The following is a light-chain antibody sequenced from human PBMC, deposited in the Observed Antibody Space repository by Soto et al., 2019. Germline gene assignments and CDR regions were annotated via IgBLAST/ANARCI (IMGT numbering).Light chain of an antibody. CDR1: QSLNSGY. CDR3: QQYGSAPYT. J-gene: IGKJ2*01. V-gene: IGKV3-20*01. CDR2: GAS. Sequence: IVLTQSPGTLSLSPGEGASVSCRASQSLNSGYLAWYQQKPGQAPRLLIYGASSRASGIPDRFRGSRSGTNLTLSISRLEPEDFAVYFCQQYGSAPYTFGQWTKLEIK.